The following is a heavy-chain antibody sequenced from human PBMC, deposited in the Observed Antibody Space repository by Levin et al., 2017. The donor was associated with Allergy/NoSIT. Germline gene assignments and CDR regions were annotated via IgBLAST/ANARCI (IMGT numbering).Heavy chain of an antibody. V-gene: IGHV3-23*01. D-gene: IGHD1-26*01. CDR3: AKDRGLGARKLDY. Sequence: SCATSGFTFSNYAMTWVRQAPGKGLEWVSAISSGSDSAYYADSVKGRFTIFRDNSKNSLYLQMNSLRVEDTATYYCAKDRGLGARKLDYWGQGTLVTVSS. CDR2: ISSGSDSA. J-gene: IGHJ4*02. CDR1: GFTFSNYA.